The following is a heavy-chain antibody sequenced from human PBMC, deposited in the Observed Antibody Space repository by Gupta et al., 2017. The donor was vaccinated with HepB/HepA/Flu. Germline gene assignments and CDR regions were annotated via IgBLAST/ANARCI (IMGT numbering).Heavy chain of an antibody. Sequence: EVQLLESGGDLVQPGGSLRLSCAVSGLSFSSYAMSWVRQAPGKGPEWVSEISGSGGNTYYADSVKGRFSISRDNSKSTLYLQMNSLKVEDTAVYYCAKDLTGTYGDYFDYWGQGTPVAVSA. CDR1: GLSFSSYA. CDR2: ISGSGGNT. CDR3: AKDLTGTYGDYFDY. J-gene: IGHJ4*02. D-gene: IGHD1-20*01. V-gene: IGHV3-23*01.